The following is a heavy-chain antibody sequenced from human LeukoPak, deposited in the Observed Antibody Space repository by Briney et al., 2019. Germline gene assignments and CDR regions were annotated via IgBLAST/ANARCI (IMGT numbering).Heavy chain of an antibody. CDR1: GFTFSNYA. V-gene: IGHV3-23*01. CDR3: ARDTSFNYGTHYSMDV. D-gene: IGHD3-10*01. CDR2: VSGSGSYT. Sequence: PGGSLRLSCAASGFTFSNYAMNWVRQSPGKGLEWVSGVSGSGSYTYFADSVKGRFTISRDNSRDTLYLQLHSLRAEDTALYYCARDTSFNYGTHYSMDVWGQGTTVTVSS. J-gene: IGHJ6*02.